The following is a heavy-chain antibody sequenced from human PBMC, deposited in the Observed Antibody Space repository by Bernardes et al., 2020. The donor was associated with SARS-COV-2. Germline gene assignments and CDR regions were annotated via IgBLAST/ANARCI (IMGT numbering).Heavy chain of an antibody. CDR2: ISWNSGRI. D-gene: IGHD5-12*01. V-gene: IGHV3-9*01. Sequence: GGSLRLSCAASGFTFDDYAMDWVRQAPGKGLEWVSGISWNSGRIGYADSVKGRFTISRDNAKNSLYLQMNSLRVEDTALYHCAKGGGYDDFYFDYWGQGTLVTVSS. CDR3: AKGGGYDDFYFDY. CDR1: GFTFDDYA. J-gene: IGHJ4*02.